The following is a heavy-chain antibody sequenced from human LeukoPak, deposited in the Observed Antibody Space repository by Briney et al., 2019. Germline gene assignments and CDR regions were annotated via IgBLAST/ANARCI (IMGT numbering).Heavy chain of an antibody. CDR3: AKDSGSSGSFLHY. Sequence: GGSLGLSCAASGFTFSSYAMSWVRQAPGRGREWVSAIWNSGGSTYYADSVKGRFTISRDNSKNTLYLQINSLRADDTAVYYCAKDSGSSGSFLHYWGQGTLVTVSS. D-gene: IGHD1-26*01. J-gene: IGHJ4*02. V-gene: IGHV3-23*01. CDR2: IWNSGGST. CDR1: GFTFSSYA.